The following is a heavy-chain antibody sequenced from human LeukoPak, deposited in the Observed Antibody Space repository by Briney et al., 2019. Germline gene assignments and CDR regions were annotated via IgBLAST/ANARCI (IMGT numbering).Heavy chain of an antibody. D-gene: IGHD2-15*01. CDR3: ARVKGYCSGGSCNGGMDV. V-gene: IGHV4-38-2*02. J-gene: IGHJ6*02. CDR1: GYSISSGYY. CDR2: IYQSGRA. Sequence: TTSETLSLTCTVSGYSISSGYYWGWIRQPPGKGLEWIGSIYQSGRAYYNPSLKSRVTISVDTSKNQFSLKLSSVTAADTAVYYWARVKGYCSGGSCNGGMDVWGQGTTVTVSS.